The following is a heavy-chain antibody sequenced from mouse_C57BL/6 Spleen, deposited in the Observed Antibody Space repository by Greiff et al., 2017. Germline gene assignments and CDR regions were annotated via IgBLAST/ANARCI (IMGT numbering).Heavy chain of an antibody. J-gene: IGHJ3*01. CDR3: ARKGYYGSSF. CDR2: IDPSDSYT. V-gene: IGHV1-50*01. CDR1: GYTFTSYW. D-gene: IGHD1-1*01. Sequence: QVQLQQPGAELVKPGASVKLSCKASGYTFTSYWMQWVKQRPGQGLEWIGEIDPSDSYTNYNQKFKGKATLTVATSSSTAYMQLSSLTSEDSAVYYCARKGYYGSSFWGQGTLVTVSA.